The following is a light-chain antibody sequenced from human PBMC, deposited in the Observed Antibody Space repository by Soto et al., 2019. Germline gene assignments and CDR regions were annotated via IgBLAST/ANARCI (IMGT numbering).Light chain of an antibody. CDR2: GAS. Sequence: EIVLTQSPGTPSLSPGERATLSCRASQSVSSSYLACYQQKPGQAPRLLIYGASVRATGIPDRFSGSGSGTYFSLTISRLEPEDFAVYYCHQYGSSPMYTFGQGTKLEIK. CDR1: QSVSSSY. J-gene: IGKJ2*01. V-gene: IGKV3-20*01. CDR3: HQYGSSPMYT.